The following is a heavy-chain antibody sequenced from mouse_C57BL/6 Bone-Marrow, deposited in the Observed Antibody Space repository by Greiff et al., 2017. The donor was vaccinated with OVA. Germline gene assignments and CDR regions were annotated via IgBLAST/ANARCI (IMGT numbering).Heavy chain of an antibody. Sequence: QVQLLQSGPELVKPGASVKISCKASGYTFTDYYITWVRQTPGQRLEWIGCIFPGGGSTYYNENVKGRATLTVDKSSSTAYMLLSSLTSVDSAVYCCAIGSRYDDYFDYGGQGTTLTVSS. J-gene: IGHJ2*01. CDR2: IFPGGGST. CDR3: AIGSRYDDYFDY. D-gene: IGHD2-14*01. V-gene: IGHV1-75*01. CDR1: GYTFTDYY.